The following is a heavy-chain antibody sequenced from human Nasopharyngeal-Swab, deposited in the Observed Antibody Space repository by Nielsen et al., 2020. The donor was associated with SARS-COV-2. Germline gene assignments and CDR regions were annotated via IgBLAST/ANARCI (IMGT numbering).Heavy chain of an antibody. CDR1: GFTFSRYA. CDR2: ISGSGGST. J-gene: IGHJ6*02. CDR3: AKDRDSGDDSGEYYHYYGMDV. D-gene: IGHD5-12*01. Sequence: GESLKISCAASGFTFSRYAMSWVRQAPGKGLEWVSAISGSGGSTYYAASVTGRFTISRDNSKNTAYLQMNSLRAEDTAVYYCAKDRDSGDDSGEYYHYYGMDVWGQGTSVTVS. V-gene: IGHV3-23*01.